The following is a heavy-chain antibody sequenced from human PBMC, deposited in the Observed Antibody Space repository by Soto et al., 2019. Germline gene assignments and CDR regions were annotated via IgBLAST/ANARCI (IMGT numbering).Heavy chain of an antibody. CDR1: GGSIRDYF. V-gene: IGHV4-59*01. Sequence: PSETLSLTCSVSGGSIRDYFWTWIRQSPGRGLEWIGYISSSGTVKYNSSLKSRVTISLDRSRNQFSLKLSSVTAADTAAYFCARDRKLELPGNYYYYGMDVWGQGTTVTVSS. CDR2: ISSSGTV. D-gene: IGHD1-7*01. CDR3: ARDRKLELPGNYYYYGMDV. J-gene: IGHJ6*02.